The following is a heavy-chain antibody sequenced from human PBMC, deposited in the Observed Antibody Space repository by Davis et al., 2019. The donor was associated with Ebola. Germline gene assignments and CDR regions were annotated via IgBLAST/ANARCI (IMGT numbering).Heavy chain of an antibody. Sequence: GESLKISCAASGFTFSSYGMHWVRQAPGKGLEWVAVIWYDGSNKYYADSVKGRFTISRDNSKNTLYLQMNSLRAEDTAVYYCAKGLGYCSGGSCYYYYGMDVWGQGTTVTVSS. CDR1: GFTFSSYG. CDR3: AKGLGYCSGGSCYYYYGMDV. D-gene: IGHD2-15*01. CDR2: IWYDGSNK. J-gene: IGHJ6*02. V-gene: IGHV3-30*02.